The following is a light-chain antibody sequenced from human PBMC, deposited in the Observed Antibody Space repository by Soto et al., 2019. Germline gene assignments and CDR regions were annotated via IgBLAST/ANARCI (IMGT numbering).Light chain of an antibody. V-gene: IGKV3-11*01. CDR3: QQRSNWPIT. Sequence: PGERATLSCRSSQSVRSGSIAWYQQKLGQAPRLLIYDASNRATGIPARFSGSGSGTDFTLTISSLEPEDFAVYYCQQRSNWPITFGQGTRLEIK. CDR2: DAS. J-gene: IGKJ5*01. CDR1: QSVRSG.